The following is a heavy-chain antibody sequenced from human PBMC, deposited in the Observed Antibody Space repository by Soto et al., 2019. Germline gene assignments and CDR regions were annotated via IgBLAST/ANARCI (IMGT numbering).Heavy chain of an antibody. CDR2: IYYSGST. V-gene: IGHV4-61*01. CDR1: GGSVSSGSYY. J-gene: IGHJ6*02. D-gene: IGHD2-2*01. CDR3: ARLSLGYCSCTSCHYYYYYGIDV. Sequence: PSETLSLTCTVSGGSVSSGSYYWSWIRQPPGKGLEWIGYIYYSGSTNYNPSLKSRVTISVDTSKNQFSLKLSSVTAADTAVYYCARLSLGYCSCTSCHYYYYYGIDVWGQGTTVTVSS.